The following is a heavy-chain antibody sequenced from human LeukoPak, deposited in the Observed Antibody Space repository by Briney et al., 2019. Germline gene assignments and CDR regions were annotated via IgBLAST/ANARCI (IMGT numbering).Heavy chain of an antibody. D-gene: IGHD2-15*01. V-gene: IGHV3-23*01. CDR2: ISGSGGST. J-gene: IGHJ4*02. CDR1: GFTFSSYG. CDR3: AKLYGHCSGGTCYFDY. Sequence: GGSLRLSCAASGFTFSSYGMSWVRQAPGKGLEWVSVISGSGGSTYYADSVKGRFTISRDNSKNTLYLQMNSLRAEDTAAFYCAKLYGHCSGGTCYFDYWGQGTLVTVSS.